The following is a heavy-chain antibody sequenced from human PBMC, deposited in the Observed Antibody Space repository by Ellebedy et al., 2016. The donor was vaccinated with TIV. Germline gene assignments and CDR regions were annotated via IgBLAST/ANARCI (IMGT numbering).Heavy chain of an antibody. D-gene: IGHD1-14*01. J-gene: IGHJ6*03. CDR2: ISNRDRT. Sequence: SETLSLTXSVSGGSIRSSSDYWVWIRQPPGKGLEWIGTISNRDRTDYNPSLKSRVFILVDASKNQFFLKLTSVTAADTAVYYCATFNQYYTYLGVWGKGTTVTVSS. V-gene: IGHV4-39*01. CDR3: ATFNQYYTYLGV. CDR1: GGSIRSSSDY.